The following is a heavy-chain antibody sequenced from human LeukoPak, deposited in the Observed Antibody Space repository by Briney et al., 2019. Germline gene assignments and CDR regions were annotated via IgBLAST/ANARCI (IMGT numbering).Heavy chain of an antibody. CDR3: SRGLHDYGDSNYYFDQ. D-gene: IGHD4-17*01. CDR1: GFSFGDDA. J-gene: IGHJ4*02. Sequence: GGSLRLSCTASGFSFGDDAWSGFRQAPGRGLELVSFIRKKGYGETTDYAASVRGRFTITRDDAKSTAYLQMNSLEIEDTALYYCSRGLHDYGDSNYYFDQWGRGTQVTVSS. CDR2: IRKKGYGETT. V-gene: IGHV3-49*03.